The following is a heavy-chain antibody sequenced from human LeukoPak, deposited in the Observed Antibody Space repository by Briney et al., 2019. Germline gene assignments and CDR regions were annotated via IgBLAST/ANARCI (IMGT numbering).Heavy chain of an antibody. CDR3: ARDGYSTMDV. CDR2: IYYSGST. Sequence: SQTLSLTCTVSGGSISSGGYYWSWIRQHPGKGLEWIGYIYYSGSTYYNPSPKSRVTISVDTSKNQFSLKLSSVTAADTAVYYCARDGYSTMDVWGKGTTVTVSS. CDR1: GGSISSGGYY. D-gene: IGHD6-13*01. J-gene: IGHJ6*03. V-gene: IGHV4-31*03.